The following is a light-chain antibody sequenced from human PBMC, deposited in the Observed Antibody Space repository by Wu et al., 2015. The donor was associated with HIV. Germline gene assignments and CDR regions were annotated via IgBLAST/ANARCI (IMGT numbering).Light chain of an antibody. V-gene: IGKV1-39*01. CDR2: AAS. J-gene: IGKJ1*01. CDR3: QXSYSARRT. CDR1: QNIGRF. Sequence: DIQMTQSPSSLSVYVGDSVTITCRASQNIGRFLNWYQQKPGKAPKLLIYAASSLQSGVPSRFSGSGSETDFTLTISSLQPEDVATYYCQXSYSARRTFGLGPRWKSN.